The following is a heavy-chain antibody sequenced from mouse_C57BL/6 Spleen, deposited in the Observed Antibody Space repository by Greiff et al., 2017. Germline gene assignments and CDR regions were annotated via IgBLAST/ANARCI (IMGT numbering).Heavy chain of an antibody. D-gene: IGHD2-3*01. V-gene: IGHV7-3*01. CDR2: IRNKANGYTT. Sequence: EVQRVESGGGLVQPGGSLSLSCAASGFTFTDYYLSWVRQPPGKALEWLGFIRNKANGYTTEYSASVKGRFTISRDNSQSILYLQVNALRAEDSATYYCERYEDDGYSWFAYWGQGTLVTVSA. CDR1: GFTFTDYY. CDR3: ERYEDDGYSWFAY. J-gene: IGHJ3*01.